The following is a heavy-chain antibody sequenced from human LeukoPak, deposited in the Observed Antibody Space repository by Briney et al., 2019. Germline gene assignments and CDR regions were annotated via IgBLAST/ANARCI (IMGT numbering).Heavy chain of an antibody. CDR3: GTEYYDFWSGYSTGGDYFDY. D-gene: IGHD3-3*01. V-gene: IGHV3-23*01. J-gene: IGHJ4*02. Sequence: PRGSLRLSCAASGFTFSSYWMSWVRQAPGKGLEWVSAISGSGGSTYYADSVKGRFTISRDNSKNTLYLQMNSLRAEDTAVYYCGTEYYDFWSGYSTGGDYFDYWGQGTLVTVSS. CDR1: GFTFSSYW. CDR2: ISGSGGST.